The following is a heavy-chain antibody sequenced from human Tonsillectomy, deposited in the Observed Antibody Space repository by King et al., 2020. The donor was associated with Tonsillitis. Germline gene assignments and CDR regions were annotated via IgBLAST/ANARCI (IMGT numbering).Heavy chain of an antibody. CDR1: GFTFDDYA. V-gene: IGHV3-9*01. D-gene: IGHD5-18*01. J-gene: IGHJ3*01. CDR2: ISWNSGNI. Sequence: VQLVESGGGLVQPGRSLRLSCAASGFTFDDYAMHWVRLIPGKGLEWVSGISWNSGNIAYADSVKGRFTISRDNAENSLYLQMNSLRPEDTALYYCAKERASTANAFDVWGQGTMVTVFS. CDR3: AKERASTANAFDV.